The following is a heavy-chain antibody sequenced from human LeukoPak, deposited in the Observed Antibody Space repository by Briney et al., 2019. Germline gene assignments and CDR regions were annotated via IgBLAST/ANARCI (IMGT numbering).Heavy chain of an antibody. CDR3: ARALAAAGTNLDY. CDR2: IIPILGIG. D-gene: IGHD6-13*01. CDR1: GGTFSSYA. V-gene: IGHV1-69*04. Sequence: SVKVSCKASGGTFSSYAISWVRQAPGQGLEWMGRIIPILGIGNYAQKFQGRVTITADKSTSTAYMELSSLRSEDTAVYYCARALAAAGTNLDYWGQGTLVTVSS. J-gene: IGHJ4*02.